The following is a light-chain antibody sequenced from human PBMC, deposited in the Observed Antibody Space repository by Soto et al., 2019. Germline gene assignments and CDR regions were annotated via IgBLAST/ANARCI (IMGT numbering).Light chain of an antibody. J-gene: IGLJ1*01. CDR2: EVN. V-gene: IGLV2-8*01. Sequence: QSVLTQPPSASGSPGQSVAISCTGTSSDVGGYNYVSWYQQHPGKAPKLMIYEVNKRPSGVPDRFSGSRSGNTAPLTVSGLQAEDEADYYCISYAGSSNVFGTGTKVTVL. CDR1: SSDVGGYNY. CDR3: ISYAGSSNV.